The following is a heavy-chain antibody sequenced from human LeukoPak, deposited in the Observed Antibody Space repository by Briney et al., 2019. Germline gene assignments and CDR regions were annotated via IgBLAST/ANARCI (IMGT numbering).Heavy chain of an antibody. CDR2: IYYSGST. V-gene: IGHV4-39*07. J-gene: IGHJ4*02. D-gene: IGHD3-9*01. Sequence: SETLSLTCTVSGGSISSSSYYWGWIRQPPGKGLEWIGSIYYSGSTYYNPSLKSRVTISVDTSKNQFSLKLSSVTAADTAVYYCASTGLRYFDWLSSPNYFDYWGQGTLVTVSS. CDR1: GGSISSSSYY. CDR3: ASTGLRYFDWLSSPNYFDY.